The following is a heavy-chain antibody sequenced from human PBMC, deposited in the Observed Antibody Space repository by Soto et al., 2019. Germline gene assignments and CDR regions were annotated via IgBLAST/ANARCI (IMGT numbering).Heavy chain of an antibody. CDR2: IYYSGST. CDR3: ARAGSYRYFDY. J-gene: IGHJ4*02. D-gene: IGHD3-10*01. Sequence: QVQLQESGPGLVKPSETLSLTCSVSGGSVSSGGYYWSWIRQPPGKGLEWIGCIYYSGSTDYNPSLKSRVTMSLDKSKNQFSLKLTSVTAADTAVYFFARAGSYRYFDYWGQGTLVTVSS. CDR1: GGSVSSGGYY. V-gene: IGHV4-61*08.